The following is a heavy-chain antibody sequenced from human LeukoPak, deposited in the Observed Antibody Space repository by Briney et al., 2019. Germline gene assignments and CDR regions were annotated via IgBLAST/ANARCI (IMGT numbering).Heavy chain of an antibody. V-gene: IGHV4-34*01. CDR1: GGSFSGYY. J-gene: IGHJ4*02. CDR2: INHSGST. Sequence: PSETLSLTCAVYGGSFSGYYWSWIRQPPGKGLEWIGEINHSGSTNYNPSLKSRVTISVGTSKNQFSLKLSSVTAADTAVYYCARGYIAAAGTAPFDYWGQGTLVTVSS. CDR3: ARGYIAAAGTAPFDY. D-gene: IGHD6-13*01.